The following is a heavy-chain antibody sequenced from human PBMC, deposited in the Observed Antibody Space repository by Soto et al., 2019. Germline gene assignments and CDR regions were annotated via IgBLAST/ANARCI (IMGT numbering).Heavy chain of an antibody. CDR3: ARAQDSEAFDI. J-gene: IGHJ3*02. V-gene: IGHV3-33*01. Sequence: QVQLVESGGGVVQPGRSLRLSCAASGFTFSSYGMHWVRQAPGKGLEWVAVIWYDGSNKYYADSVKGRFTISRDNSKKTLYLQMNSLRAEDTAVYYCARAQDSEAFDIWGQGTMVTVSS. CDR2: IWYDGSNK. CDR1: GFTFSSYG.